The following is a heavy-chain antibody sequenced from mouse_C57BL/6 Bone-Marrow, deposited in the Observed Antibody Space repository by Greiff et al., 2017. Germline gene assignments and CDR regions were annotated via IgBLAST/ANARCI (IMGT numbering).Heavy chain of an antibody. CDR1: GYTFTTYP. CDR3: ARGSNDGGYYFDY. Sequence: VQLVESGADLVKPGASLKLSCEASGYTFTTYPLEWMPQTPGKSLEWIGNIRPYNDYTKYNDKFKGKATLTVEKSSSTVYLELSRLTSEDSACYYGARGSNDGGYYFDYWGQGTTVTVSS. J-gene: IGHJ2*01. D-gene: IGHD1-1*01. V-gene: IGHV1-47*01. CDR2: IRPYNDYT.